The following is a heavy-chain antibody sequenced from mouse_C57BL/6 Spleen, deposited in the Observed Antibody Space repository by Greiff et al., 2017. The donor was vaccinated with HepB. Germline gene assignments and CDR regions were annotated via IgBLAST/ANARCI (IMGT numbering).Heavy chain of an antibody. CDR1: GYTFTSYD. V-gene: IGHV1-85*01. D-gene: IGHD1-1*01. CDR2: IYPRDGST. J-gene: IGHJ3*01. Sequence: QLQQSGPELVKPGASVKLSCKASGYTFTSYDINWVKQRPGQGLEWIGWIYPRDGSTKYNEKFKGKATLTVDTSSSTAYMELHSLTSEDSAVYFSARPFITTVVAPFAYWGQGTLVTVSA. CDR3: ARPFITTVVAPFAY.